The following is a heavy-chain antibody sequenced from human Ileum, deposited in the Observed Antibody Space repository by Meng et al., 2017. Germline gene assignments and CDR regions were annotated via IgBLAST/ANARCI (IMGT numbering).Heavy chain of an antibody. CDR3: ARVYRSSSGYGMDV. D-gene: IGHD6-13*01. CDR2: IKQDGSEK. J-gene: IGHJ6*02. Sequence: GESLKISCAASGFTFSTYWMTWVRQAPGKGLEWVANIKQDGSEKYYVDSVKGRFSISRDNAKNSLYLQMNSLRAEDTAVYYCARVYRSSSGYGMDVWGQGNTVNVAS. V-gene: IGHV3-7*01. CDR1: GFTFSTYW.